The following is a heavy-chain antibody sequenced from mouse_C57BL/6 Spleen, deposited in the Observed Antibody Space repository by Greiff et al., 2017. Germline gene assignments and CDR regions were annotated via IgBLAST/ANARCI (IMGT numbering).Heavy chain of an antibody. J-gene: IGHJ2*01. Sequence: QVQLQQPGAELVKPGASVKLSCKASGYTFTSYWMHWVKQRPGQGLEWIGMIHPNSGSTKYNEKFKSKATLTVDKSSSTAYMQLSSLTSEDSAVYYCARVGGPSTASYYFDYWGQGTTLTVSS. V-gene: IGHV1-64*01. CDR1: GYTFTSYW. D-gene: IGHD1-2*01. CDR3: ARVGGPSTASYYFDY. CDR2: IHPNSGST.